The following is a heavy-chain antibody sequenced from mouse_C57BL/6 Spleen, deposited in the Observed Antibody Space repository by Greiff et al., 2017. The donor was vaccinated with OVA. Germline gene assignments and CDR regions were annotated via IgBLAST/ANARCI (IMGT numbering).Heavy chain of an antibody. CDR1: GFTFSSYA. CDR3: ASDLCDDGDYYDMDY. CDR2: ISDGGSYT. V-gene: IGHV5-4*03. J-gene: IGHJ4*01. Sequence: EVKLMESGGGLVKPGGSLKLSCAASGFTFSSYAMSWVRQTPEKRLEWVATISDGGSYTYYPDNVKGRFTISRDNAKNTQYLQMSPLKSEDTAMYYYASDLCDDGDYYDMDYWGQGTSVTVSS. D-gene: IGHD1-1*01.